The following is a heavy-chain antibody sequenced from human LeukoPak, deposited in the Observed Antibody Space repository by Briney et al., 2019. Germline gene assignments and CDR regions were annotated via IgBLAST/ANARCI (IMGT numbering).Heavy chain of an antibody. J-gene: IGHJ6*03. D-gene: IGHD5-12*01. Sequence: GGSLRLSCVASGFTFTGHSMHWVRQAPGKGLESVAFIRYDGSNKYYADSVKGRFTVSRDNSKNTLYLQMKSLRAEDTAVYYCAKGGGYEAQYYYYYLDVWGKGTTVTISS. CDR1: GFTFTGHS. CDR2: IRYDGSNK. CDR3: AKGGGYEAQYYYYYLDV. V-gene: IGHV3-30*02.